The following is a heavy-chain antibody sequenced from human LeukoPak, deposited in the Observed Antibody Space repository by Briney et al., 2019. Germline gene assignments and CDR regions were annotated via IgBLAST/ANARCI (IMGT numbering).Heavy chain of an antibody. J-gene: IGHJ4*02. CDR3: ARGPSGGNTLWMDY. CDR1: GFTFSSYG. D-gene: IGHD2-21*01. V-gene: IGHV3-30*02. CDR2: IRYDGSNK. Sequence: GGSLRLSCAASGFTFSSYGMHWVRQAPGKGLEWVAFIRYDGSNKYYADSVKGRFTISRDNSKNTLYLQMNSLRAEDTAVYYCARGPSGGNTLWMDYWGQGTLVTVSS.